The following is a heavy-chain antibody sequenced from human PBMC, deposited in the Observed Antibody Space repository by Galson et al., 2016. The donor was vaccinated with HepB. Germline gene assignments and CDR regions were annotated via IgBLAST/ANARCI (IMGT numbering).Heavy chain of an antibody. CDR1: AFSTYY. J-gene: IGHJ6*02. D-gene: IGHD2-15*01. CDR2: IYMDGRT. CDR3: AREPGYCRVCMDV. V-gene: IGHV3-53*01. Sequence: SLRLSCAGSAFSTYYMSWVRQAPGKGLEWVALIYMDGRTSYADSVKGRFTISRDNAKNTLYLQMKSLRAEDTAVYSCAREPGYCRVCMDVWGQGTTVTVSS.